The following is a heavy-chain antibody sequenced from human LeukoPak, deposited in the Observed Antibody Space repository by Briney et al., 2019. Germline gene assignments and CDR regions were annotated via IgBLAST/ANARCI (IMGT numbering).Heavy chain of an antibody. CDR2: INHSGST. CDR1: GGSFSGYY. CDR3: ARVEPGYYYYYYMDV. D-gene: IGHD1-26*01. Sequence: SETLSLTCAVYGGSFSGYYWSWIRQPPGKGLEWIGEINHSGSTNYNPSLKSRVTISVDTSKNQFSLRLSSVTAADTAVYYCARVEPGYYYYYYMDVWGKGTTVTVSS. J-gene: IGHJ6*03. V-gene: IGHV4-34*01.